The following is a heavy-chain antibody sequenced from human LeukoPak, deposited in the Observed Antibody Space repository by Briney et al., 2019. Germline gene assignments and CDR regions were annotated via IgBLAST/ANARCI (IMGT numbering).Heavy chain of an antibody. CDR3: AREGYSSSSGSDY. V-gene: IGHV1-69*04. D-gene: IGHD6-6*01. CDR1: GGTFSSYA. CDR2: IIPILGIA. Sequence: SVKVSCKASGGTFSSYAISWVRQAPGQGLEWMGRIIPILGIANYAQKFQGRVTITADKSTSTAYMELSSLRSEDTAVYYCAREGYSSSSGSDYWGQGTLVTVSS. J-gene: IGHJ4*02.